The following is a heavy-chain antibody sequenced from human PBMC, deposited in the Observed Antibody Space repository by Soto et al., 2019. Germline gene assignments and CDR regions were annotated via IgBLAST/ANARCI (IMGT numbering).Heavy chain of an antibody. Sequence: EVQLVESGGGLVQPGGSLRLSCAASGFTVSSNYMSWVRQAPGKGLEGVSVIYSGGSTYYADSVKGRFTISRDNSKNTRYLQMNSLRAEDTAVYYCARDAPGYSGYDLGYWGQGTLVTVSS. J-gene: IGHJ4*02. D-gene: IGHD5-12*01. CDR1: GFTVSSNY. CDR3: ARDAPGYSGYDLGY. CDR2: IYSGGST. V-gene: IGHV3-66*01.